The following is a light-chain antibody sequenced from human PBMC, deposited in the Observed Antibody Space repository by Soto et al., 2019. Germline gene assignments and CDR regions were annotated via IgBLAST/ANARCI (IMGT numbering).Light chain of an antibody. CDR1: QSVLYSSNNKNY. J-gene: IGKJ1*01. V-gene: IGKV4-1*01. CDR3: QQYNSIPWT. CDR2: WAS. Sequence: DTVMTQSPDSLAVSLGERATINCKSSQSVLYSSNNKNYLAWYQQKPGQPPKLLIHWASTRESGVPDRFSGSGSGTDFTLTISSLQAEDVAVYYCQQYNSIPWTFGQGTKVEIK.